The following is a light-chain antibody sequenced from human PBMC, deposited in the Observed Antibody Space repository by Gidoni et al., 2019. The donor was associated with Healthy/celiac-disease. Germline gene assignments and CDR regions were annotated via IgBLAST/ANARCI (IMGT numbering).Light chain of an antibody. Sequence: QSALTQPASVSGSPGQSITISCTGTSSDVGSYNLVPWYQQHPGKAPKLMIYEGSKRPSGVSHRFSGSKSGNTASLTISGLQAEDEADYYCCSYAGSKVFGGGTKLTVL. J-gene: IGLJ3*02. CDR3: CSYAGSKV. CDR2: EGS. V-gene: IGLV2-23*01. CDR1: SSDVGSYNL.